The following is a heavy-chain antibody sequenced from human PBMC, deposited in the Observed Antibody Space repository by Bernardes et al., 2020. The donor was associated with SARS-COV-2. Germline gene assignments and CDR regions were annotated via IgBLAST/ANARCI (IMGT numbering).Heavy chain of an antibody. Sequence: GGSLRLSCAASGFTFSSYAMSWVRQAPGKGLEWVSAISGSGGSTYYADSVKGRFTISRDNSKNTLYLQMNSLRAEDTAVYYCAKESRITIFEVVIIEQHFEYWGKRTLVTVSS. CDR1: GFTFSSYA. CDR3: AKESRITIFEVVIIEQHFEY. V-gene: IGHV3-23*01. CDR2: ISGSGGST. J-gene: IGHJ4*02. D-gene: IGHD3-3*01.